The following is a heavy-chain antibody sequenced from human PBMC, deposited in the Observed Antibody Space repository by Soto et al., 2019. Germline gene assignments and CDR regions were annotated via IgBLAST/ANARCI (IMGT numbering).Heavy chain of an antibody. D-gene: IGHD3-10*01. CDR2: INHSGST. CDR1: GGTFSGYY. V-gene: IGHV4-34*01. CDR3: ASTAGILLWFGELRYYFDF. Sequence: QVHLQQWGAGLLKPSETLSLTCAVYGGTFSGYYWSWIRQPPGKGLEWIGEINHSGSTNYNPSLKGRVTISMDTSKNQFSLKLSSVTAADTAVYYCASTAGILLWFGELRYYFDFWGQGTLVTV. J-gene: IGHJ4*02.